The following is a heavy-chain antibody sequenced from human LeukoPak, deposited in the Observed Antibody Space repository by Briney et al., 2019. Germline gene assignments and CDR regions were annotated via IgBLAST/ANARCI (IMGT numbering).Heavy chain of an antibody. Sequence: PGGSLRLSCAASGFTFSSYVMRWVRQAPGKGLEWVAVISYDGSNKYYADSVKGRFTISRDNSKNTLYLLMNSLRPEDTAVYYCASGYGDYGGSGAYWGQGTLVTISS. V-gene: IGHV3-30-3*01. CDR3: ASGYGDYGGSGAY. CDR1: GFTFSSYV. J-gene: IGHJ4*02. D-gene: IGHD4-17*01. CDR2: ISYDGSNK.